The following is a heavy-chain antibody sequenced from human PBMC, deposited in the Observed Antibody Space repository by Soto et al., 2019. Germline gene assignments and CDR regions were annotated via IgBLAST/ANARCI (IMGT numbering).Heavy chain of an antibody. CDR1: SGSISSSDW. V-gene: IGHV4-4*02. CDR3: AGVAGVVTAGGYFDY. J-gene: IGHJ4*02. Sequence: QVQLQESGPGLVKPSGTLSLTCAVSSGSISSSDWWSWVRQPPGKGLEWIGEIYHSGSTNYNPSLKSRVTISVDKSKNQFSLKLSSVTAADTAVYYCAGVAGVVTAGGYFDYWGQGTLVTVSS. D-gene: IGHD6-13*01. CDR2: IYHSGST.